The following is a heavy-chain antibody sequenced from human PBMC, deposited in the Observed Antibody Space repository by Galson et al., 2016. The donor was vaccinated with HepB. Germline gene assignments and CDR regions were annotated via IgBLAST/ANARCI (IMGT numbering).Heavy chain of an antibody. D-gene: IGHD3-10*01. Sequence: SVKVSCKASGYTFTPFPIHWVRQARGEGLEWMGWINAANGDTGYSQTFQGRITITTDTSAGTTYMELGSLTSEDRAVYFCARKDYYTSGVYHFDSWGQGTLVTVSS. J-gene: IGHJ4*02. CDR3: ARKDYYTSGVYHFDS. CDR1: GYTFTPFP. CDR2: INAANGDT. V-gene: IGHV1-3*01.